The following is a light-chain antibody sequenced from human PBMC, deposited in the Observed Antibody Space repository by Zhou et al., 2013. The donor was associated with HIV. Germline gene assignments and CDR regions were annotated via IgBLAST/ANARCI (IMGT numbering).Light chain of an antibody. V-gene: IGKV1-13*02. J-gene: IGKJ4*01. CDR3: QQFNSYPPALT. CDR1: QGISSA. CDR2: DAS. Sequence: AIQLTQSPSSLSASVGDRVTITCRASQGISSALAWYQQKPGKAPKLLIYDASSLERGVPSRFSGSGSGTDFTLTISSLQPEDFATYYCQQFNSYPPALTFGGGTKVEIK.